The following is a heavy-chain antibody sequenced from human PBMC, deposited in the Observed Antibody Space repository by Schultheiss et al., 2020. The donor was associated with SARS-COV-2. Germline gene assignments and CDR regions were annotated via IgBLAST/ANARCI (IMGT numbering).Heavy chain of an antibody. CDR3: AKDRIAAAGYFDY. Sequence: GGSLRLSCAASGFTFSSYEMNWVRQAPGKGLEWVSYISSSSSTIYYADSVKGRFTISRDNSKNTLYLQMNSLRAEDTAVYYCAKDRIAAAGYFDYWGQGTLVTVSS. CDR1: GFTFSSYE. D-gene: IGHD6-13*01. J-gene: IGHJ4*02. V-gene: IGHV3-48*03. CDR2: ISSSSSTI.